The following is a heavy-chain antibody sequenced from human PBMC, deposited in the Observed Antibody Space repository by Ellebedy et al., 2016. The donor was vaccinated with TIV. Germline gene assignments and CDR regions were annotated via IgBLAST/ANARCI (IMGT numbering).Heavy chain of an antibody. V-gene: IGHV3-72*01. CDR2: IRSQTYGGTT. J-gene: IGHJ5*02. Sequence: PGGSLRLSCAASGFSFSDHYMDWVRQAPGKGLEWIGSIRSQTYGGTTEYAASVKGRFIISRDDSEDSIHLQMTSLKTEDTATYYCAPTPGPCSTGNCYPPWGQGTLVIVSS. CDR1: GFSFSDHY. D-gene: IGHD2-2*01. CDR3: APTPGPCSTGNCYPP.